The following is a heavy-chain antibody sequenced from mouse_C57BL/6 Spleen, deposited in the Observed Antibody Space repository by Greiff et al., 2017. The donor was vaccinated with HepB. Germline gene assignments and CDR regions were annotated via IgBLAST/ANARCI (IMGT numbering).Heavy chain of an antibody. D-gene: IGHD2-1*01. CDR2: ISSGGSYT. V-gene: IGHV5-6*01. CDR3: ASGTLLWHSMDY. Sequence: EVQVVESGGDLVKPGGSLKLSCAASGFTFSSYGMSWVRQTPDKRLEWVATISSGGSYTYYPDSVKGRFTISRDNAKNTLYLQMSSLKSEDTAMYYCASGTLLWHSMDYWGQGTSVTGSS. J-gene: IGHJ4*01. CDR1: GFTFSSYG.